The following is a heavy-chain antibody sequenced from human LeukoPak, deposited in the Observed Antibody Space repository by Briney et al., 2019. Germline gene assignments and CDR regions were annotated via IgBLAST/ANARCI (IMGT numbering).Heavy chain of an antibody. CDR3: ARHPADCSSTSCEDS. V-gene: IGHV5-51*01. CDR2: IYPGDSDT. Sequence: GESLKISCKGSGYSFTSYWIGWVRQMPGKGLEWMGIIYPGDSDTRYSPSFQGQVTISADKSISTAYLQWSSLKASDTAMYYCARHPADCSSTSCEDSWGQGTLVTVSS. D-gene: IGHD2-2*01. CDR1: GYSFTSYW. J-gene: IGHJ4*02.